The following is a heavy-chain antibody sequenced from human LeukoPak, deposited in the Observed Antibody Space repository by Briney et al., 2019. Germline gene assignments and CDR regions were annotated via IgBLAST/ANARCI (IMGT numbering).Heavy chain of an antibody. Sequence: GSLRLSCAASGFTFSNYAMHWVRRAPGKGLEWVGVISYDGSDKYYADSVKGRFTISRDNSKNMLYLQMNSLRAEDTAVYYCSRSVQMGYFDYWGQGTLVTVSS. J-gene: IGHJ4*02. V-gene: IGHV3-30*04. CDR2: ISYDGSDK. CDR3: SRSVQMGYFDY. CDR1: GFTFSNYA. D-gene: IGHD2-8*01.